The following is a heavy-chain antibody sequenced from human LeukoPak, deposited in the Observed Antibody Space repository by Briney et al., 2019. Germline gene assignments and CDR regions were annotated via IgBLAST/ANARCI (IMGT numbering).Heavy chain of an antibody. Sequence: GASVKVSCKASGYTFTGHYMHWVRQAPGQGLEWMGWINPKNAGTNFAQRFQGRVTMTRDTSISTVYMELSRLRSDETALYYCARTLYIAAVPGGFDYWGQGTLVTVSS. D-gene: IGHD6-13*01. V-gene: IGHV1-2*02. CDR3: ARTLYIAAVPGGFDY. CDR1: GYTFTGHY. CDR2: INPKNAGT. J-gene: IGHJ4*02.